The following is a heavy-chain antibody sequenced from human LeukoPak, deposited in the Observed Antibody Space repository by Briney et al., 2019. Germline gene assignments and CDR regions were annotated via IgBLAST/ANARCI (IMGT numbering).Heavy chain of an antibody. Sequence: SETLSLTCTVSGGSISSSSYYWGWIRQPPGKGLEWIGSIYYSGSTYYNPSVKSRVTISVDTSKNQFSLKLSSVTAADTAVYYCGVVQLAHFDYWGQGTLVTVSS. CDR3: GVVQLAHFDY. J-gene: IGHJ4*02. V-gene: IGHV4-39*01. CDR2: IYYSGST. D-gene: IGHD6-13*01. CDR1: GGSISSSSYY.